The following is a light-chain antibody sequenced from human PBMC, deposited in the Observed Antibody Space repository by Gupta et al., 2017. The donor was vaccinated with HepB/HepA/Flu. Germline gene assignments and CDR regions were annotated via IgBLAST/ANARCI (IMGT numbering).Light chain of an antibody. CDR3: RRSYTGARIWV. V-gene: IGLV7-46*01. Sequence: QAVVTQEPSLPVSPGGTATLTCGSSTGAVTRGHSPCWCQQEPGQAPRTLIFDMSDKHSGTPARFSGSLLGGKAALTLSGAQPEDEADYYCRRSYTGARIWVFGGGTKLTVL. CDR2: DMS. CDR1: TGAVTRGHS. J-gene: IGLJ3*02.